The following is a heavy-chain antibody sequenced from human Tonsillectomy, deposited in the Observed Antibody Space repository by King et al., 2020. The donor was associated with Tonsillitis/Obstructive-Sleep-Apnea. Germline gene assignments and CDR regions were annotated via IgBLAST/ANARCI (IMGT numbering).Heavy chain of an antibody. Sequence: VQLVESGGGVVQPGRSLRISCAASGFTFSSYGMHWVRQAPGEGLEGVAVTAHDGRVDYYKDSVKGRFTISRDNAKNTVYLEMSSLIIEDTAVYYCAKEVSASVYSSQWAFDIWGQGTMVTVSS. CDR1: GFTFSSYG. D-gene: IGHD2-21*01. CDR2: TAHDGRVD. J-gene: IGHJ3*02. V-gene: IGHV3-30*18. CDR3: AKEVSASVYSSQWAFDI.